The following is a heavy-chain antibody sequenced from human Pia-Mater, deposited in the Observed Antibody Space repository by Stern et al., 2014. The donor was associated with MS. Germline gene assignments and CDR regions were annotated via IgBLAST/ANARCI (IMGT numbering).Heavy chain of an antibody. V-gene: IGHV1-8*01. CDR2: MNPDSGDT. Sequence: QVQLVQSGAEVEKPGASVKVSCRASGYTFTRYDIHWVRRASGQGLEWMGWMNPDSGDTGIAQKFQARVTMTRDTSTSTAYLELHSLKSGDTAVYYCTRGPRTWGRGTLVTVSS. CDR3: TRGPRT. CDR1: GYTFTRYD. D-gene: IGHD1-7*01. J-gene: IGHJ4*02.